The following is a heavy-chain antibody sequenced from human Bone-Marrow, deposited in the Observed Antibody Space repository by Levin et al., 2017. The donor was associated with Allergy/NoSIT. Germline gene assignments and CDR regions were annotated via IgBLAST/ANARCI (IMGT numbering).Heavy chain of an antibody. CDR3: ARDPEQLVAPFDY. CDR1: GFTFSSYG. D-gene: IGHD6-6*01. V-gene: IGHV3-33*01. CDR2: IWYDGSNK. Sequence: PGGSLRLSCAASGFTFSSYGMHWVRQAPGKGLEWVAVIWYDGSNKYYADSVKGRFTISRDNSKNTLYLQMNSLRAEDTAVYYCARDPEQLVAPFDYWGQGTLVTVSS. J-gene: IGHJ4*02.